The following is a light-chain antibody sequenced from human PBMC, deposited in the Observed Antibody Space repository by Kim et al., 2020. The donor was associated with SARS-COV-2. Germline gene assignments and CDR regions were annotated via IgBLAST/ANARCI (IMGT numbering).Light chain of an antibody. J-gene: IGKJ1*01. CDR3: MQTLQTPLT. CDR1: QRLLHSSGYDY. V-gene: IGKV2-28*01. CDR2: LGS. Sequence: PSAISFRSSQRLLHSSGYDYLDWYLQKPGQSPQLLIYLGSNRASGVPDRFSGSGSRTEFTLKISRVEAEDVGVYYCMQTLQTPLTFGQGTKVDIK.